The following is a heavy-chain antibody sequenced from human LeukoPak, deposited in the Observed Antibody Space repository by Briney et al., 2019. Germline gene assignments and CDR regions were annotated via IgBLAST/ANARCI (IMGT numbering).Heavy chain of an antibody. Sequence: SETLSLTCAVYGGSFSGYYWSWIRQPPGKGLEWIGEINHSGSTNYNPSLKSRVTISVDTSKNQFSLKLSSVTAADTAVYYCARDMRINSRYFLNSGSYWGVFDYWGQGTLVTVSS. CDR2: INHSGST. V-gene: IGHV4-34*01. J-gene: IGHJ4*02. CDR1: GGSFSGYY. D-gene: IGHD1-26*01. CDR3: ARDMRINSRYFLNSGSYWGVFDY.